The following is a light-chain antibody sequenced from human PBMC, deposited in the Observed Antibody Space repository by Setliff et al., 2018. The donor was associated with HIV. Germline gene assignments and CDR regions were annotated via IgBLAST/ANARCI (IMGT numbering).Light chain of an antibody. Sequence: QSVLTQSPSVSGAPGQRVTISCTGSSSNIGAGYGVHWYQQLPGTAPKLLIYGNNNRPSGVPDRFSGSKSGTSASLAITGLQAEDEADYYCSSYTSSTSRVFGSGTKVTVL. V-gene: IGLV1-40*01. J-gene: IGLJ1*01. CDR3: SSYTSSTSRV. CDR2: GNN. CDR1: SSNIGAGYG.